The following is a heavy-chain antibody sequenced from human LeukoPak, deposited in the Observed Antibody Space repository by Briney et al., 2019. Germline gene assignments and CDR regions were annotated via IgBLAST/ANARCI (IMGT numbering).Heavy chain of an antibody. CDR2: ITWNSDSI. Sequence: PGGSLRLSCAASGFTFDDYAMHWVRQAPGKGLEWVSGITWNSDSIDYADSVKGRFTISRVNAKNSLYLQMNSLRAEDTALYYCARDSQFSITGTTWDDWDAFDIWGQGTMVTVSS. D-gene: IGHD1-7*01. CDR1: GFTFDDYA. V-gene: IGHV3-9*01. CDR3: ARDSQFSITGTTWDDWDAFDI. J-gene: IGHJ3*02.